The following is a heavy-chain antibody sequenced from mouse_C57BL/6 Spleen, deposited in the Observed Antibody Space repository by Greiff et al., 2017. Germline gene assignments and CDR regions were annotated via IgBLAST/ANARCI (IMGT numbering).Heavy chain of an antibody. CDR3: AYSNYDRVFAY. CDR2: IDPSDSYT. CDR1: GYTFTSYW. Sequence: QVQLQQPGAELVRPGTSVKLSCKASGYTFTSYWMHWVKQRPGQGLEWIGVIDPSDSYTNYNQKFKGKATLTVDTSSSTAYMQLSSLTSEDSAVNCCAYSNYDRVFAYWGQGTLVTVSA. J-gene: IGHJ3*01. D-gene: IGHD2-5*01. V-gene: IGHV1-59*01.